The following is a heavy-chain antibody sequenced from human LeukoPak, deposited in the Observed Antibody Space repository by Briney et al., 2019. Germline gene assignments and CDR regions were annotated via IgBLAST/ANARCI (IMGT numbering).Heavy chain of an antibody. Sequence: WIRQPPGKGLEWVSGINWNGGSTGYADSVKGRFTISRDNAKNSLYLQMNSLRAEDTALYYCARSVAASRDYWGQGTLVTVSS. D-gene: IGHD2-15*01. J-gene: IGHJ4*02. CDR3: ARSVAASRDY. V-gene: IGHV3-20*03. CDR2: INWNGGST.